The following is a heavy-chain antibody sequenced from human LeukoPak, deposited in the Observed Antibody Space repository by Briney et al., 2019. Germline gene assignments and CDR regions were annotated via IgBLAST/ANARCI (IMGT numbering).Heavy chain of an antibody. Sequence: SETLSLTCTVSGGSSSSDSWCCIRQPAGKGRAWIGRIHTSGNTNYNPSLKSRLTMSVDTSRNHFSLKLTSVTAADTAVYYCGRTIVRGVRGAFDIWGQGTTVSVSS. CDR3: GRTIVRGVRGAFDI. D-gene: IGHD4-11*01. V-gene: IGHV4-4*07. J-gene: IGHJ3*02. CDR1: GGSSSSDS. CDR2: IHTSGNT.